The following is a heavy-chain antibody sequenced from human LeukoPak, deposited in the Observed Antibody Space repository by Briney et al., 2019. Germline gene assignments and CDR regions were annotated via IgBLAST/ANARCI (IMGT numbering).Heavy chain of an antibody. J-gene: IGHJ4*02. D-gene: IGHD3-3*01. Sequence: GRSLRLSCTASGFTFGDYAMSWVRQAPGKGLEWVGFIRSKAYGGTTEYAASVKGRFTISRDDSKSIAYLQMSSLKTEDTAVYYCTRTYYDFWSGYYTDYWGQGTLVTVSS. CDR2: IRSKAYGGTT. V-gene: IGHV3-49*04. CDR3: TRTYYDFWSGYYTDY. CDR1: GFTFGDYA.